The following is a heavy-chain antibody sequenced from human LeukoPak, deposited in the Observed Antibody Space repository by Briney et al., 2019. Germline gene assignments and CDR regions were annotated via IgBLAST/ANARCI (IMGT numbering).Heavy chain of an antibody. CDR1: GYSISSGYY. CDR3: ARDRGSGWYYDY. D-gene: IGHD6-19*01. Sequence: SETLSLTCTVSGYSISSGYYWGWIRQPPGKGLEWIGSIYHSGSTYYNPSLKSRVTISVDTSKNQFSLKLSSVTAADTAVYYCARDRGSGWYYDYWGQGTLVTVSS. CDR2: IYHSGST. V-gene: IGHV4-38-2*02. J-gene: IGHJ4*02.